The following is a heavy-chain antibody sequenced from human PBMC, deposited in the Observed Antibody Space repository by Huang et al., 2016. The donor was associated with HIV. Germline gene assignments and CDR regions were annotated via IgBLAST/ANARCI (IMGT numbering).Heavy chain of an antibody. V-gene: IGHV1-69*01. J-gene: IGHJ4*02. CDR3: GRESNIVVVPHTIKFFDY. CDR2: SSPIIGTT. Sequence: QVQLVQSGAEVKKPGSSVKVSCKAYGVSFSNHVFSWVRQGPGQGLELMGVSSPIIGTTNYPQKFQGRVTITADESTGTAYLELSSLRSEDTAVYFCGRESNIVVVPHTIKFFDYWGQGTLVTVSS. CDR1: GVSFSNHV. D-gene: IGHD2-2*01.